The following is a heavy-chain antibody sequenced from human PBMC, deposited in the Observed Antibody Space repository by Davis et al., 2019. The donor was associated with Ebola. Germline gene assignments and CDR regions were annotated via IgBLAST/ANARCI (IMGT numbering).Heavy chain of an antibody. CDR2: IYSGGST. V-gene: IGHV3-23*03. J-gene: IGHJ4*02. CDR3: AKERGSYYYYFDY. D-gene: IGHD1-26*01. CDR1: GFTFSSYA. Sequence: GESLKISCAASGFTFSSYAMSWVRQAPGKGLEWVSVIYSGGSTYYADSVKGRFTISRDNSKNTLYLQMNSLRAEDTAVYYCAKERGSYYYYFDYWGQGTLVTVSS.